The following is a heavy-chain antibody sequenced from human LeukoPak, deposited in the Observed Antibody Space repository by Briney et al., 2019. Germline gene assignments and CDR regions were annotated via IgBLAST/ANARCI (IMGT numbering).Heavy chain of an antibody. CDR1: GGSFRGYY. CDR2: INHSGST. Sequence: SETLSLTCAVYGGSFRGYYWSWIRQPPGKGLEWIGEINHSGSTNYNPSLKSRVTISVDTSKNQFSLKLSSVTAADTAVYYCARKSRGRYYYGSGSSHRNNWFDPWGQGTLVTVSS. J-gene: IGHJ5*02. V-gene: IGHV4-34*01. CDR3: ARKSRGRYYYGSGSSHRNNWFDP. D-gene: IGHD3-10*01.